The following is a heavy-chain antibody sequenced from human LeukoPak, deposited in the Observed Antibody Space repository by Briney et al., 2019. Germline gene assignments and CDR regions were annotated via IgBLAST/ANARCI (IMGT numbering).Heavy chain of an antibody. J-gene: IGHJ5*02. D-gene: IGHD3-10*01. CDR3: ARDGRGSRSSWFDP. CDR1: GYTFTGYY. Sequence: ASVKVSCKASGYTFTGYYMHWVRQAPGQGLEWMGWINPNSGGTNYAQKFQGRVTMTRDTSISTAYMELSSLRSDDTAVYYCARDGRGSRSSWFDPWGQGTLVIVSS. V-gene: IGHV1-2*02. CDR2: INPNSGGT.